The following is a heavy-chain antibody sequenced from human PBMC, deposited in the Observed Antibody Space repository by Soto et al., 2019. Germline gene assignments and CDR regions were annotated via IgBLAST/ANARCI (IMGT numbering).Heavy chain of an antibody. CDR1: GFTFSSYG. CDR2: ISYDGSIQ. J-gene: IGHJ4*02. D-gene: IGHD6-13*01. Sequence: QVQLVESGGGVVQPGRSLRLSCAASGFTFSSYGMHWVRQAPGEGLEWVVVISYDGSIQYYTDSAKGRFTISRDNSKSTLYLQMNSLRAEDTAVYYCAKEILAYSSSWAIDYWGQGTLVTVSS. V-gene: IGHV3-30*18. CDR3: AKEILAYSSSWAIDY.